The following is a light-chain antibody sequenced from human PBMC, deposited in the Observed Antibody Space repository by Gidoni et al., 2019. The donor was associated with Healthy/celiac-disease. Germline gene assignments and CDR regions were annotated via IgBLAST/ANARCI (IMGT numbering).Light chain of an antibody. Sequence: NFMLIQPHSVSESPGKTVTHTCTRSSGTIAINYVQWYQQPPGSSPPTLIYEDNQRPSGVPDRFSGSLDSSSNTASLTISGLKTEDEPDYYCQSYDSSNRVVFGGGTKLTVL. CDR3: QSYDSSNRVV. CDR1: SGTIAINY. CDR2: EDN. V-gene: IGLV6-57*01. J-gene: IGLJ2*01.